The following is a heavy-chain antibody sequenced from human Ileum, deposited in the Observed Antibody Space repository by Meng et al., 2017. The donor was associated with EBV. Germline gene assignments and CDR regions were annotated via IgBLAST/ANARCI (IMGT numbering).Heavy chain of an antibody. D-gene: IGHD3-16*01. CDR2: MNSYTGNA. CDR1: GYTFTNYD. CDR3: ARGSGAGGRDWFDP. Sequence: QGRRGTPGAGVRKLGASEKVSCKASGYTFTNYDINWVRQAAGQGLESIGWMNSYTGNAGYAQKFRGRVTMTRDTSINTAYLEVISLTSEDTAVYYCARGSGAGGRDWFDPWGQGTLVTASS. V-gene: IGHV1-8*01. J-gene: IGHJ5*02.